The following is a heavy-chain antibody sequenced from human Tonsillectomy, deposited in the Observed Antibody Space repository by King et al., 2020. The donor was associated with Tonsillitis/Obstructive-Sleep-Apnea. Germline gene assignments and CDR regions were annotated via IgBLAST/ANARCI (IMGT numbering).Heavy chain of an antibody. V-gene: IGHV3-11*05. Sequence: VQLVESGGGLVKPGGSLRLSCAASGFTFSDYYMSWIRQAPGKGLEWVSYISSSSSYTNYADSVKGRFTISRDNAKNSLYLQMNSLRAEDTAVYYCAKESRAYVILTGYYRWFDPWGQGTLVTVSS. CDR1: GFTFSDYY. D-gene: IGHD3-9*01. CDR2: ISSSSSYT. CDR3: AKESRAYVILTGYYRWFDP. J-gene: IGHJ5*02.